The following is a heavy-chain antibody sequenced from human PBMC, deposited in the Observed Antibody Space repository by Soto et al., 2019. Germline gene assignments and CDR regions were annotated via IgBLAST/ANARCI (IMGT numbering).Heavy chain of an antibody. Sequence: SVKVSCKASEGTFSSYAISWVRQAPGQGLEWMGGIIPIFGTANYAQKFQGRVTITADESTSTAYMELSSLRSEDTAVYYCASLTRGYSYGPPGDYYYGMDVWGQGTTVTVSS. CDR3: ASLTRGYSYGPPGDYYYGMDV. CDR2: IIPIFGTA. CDR1: EGTFSSYA. V-gene: IGHV1-69*13. J-gene: IGHJ6*02. D-gene: IGHD5-18*01.